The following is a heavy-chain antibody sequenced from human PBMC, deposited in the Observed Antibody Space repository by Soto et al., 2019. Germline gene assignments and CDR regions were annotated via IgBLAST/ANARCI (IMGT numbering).Heavy chain of an antibody. CDR2: VYYTGST. J-gene: IGHJ6*02. V-gene: IGHV4-59*12. Sequence: SETLSLTCSVSGGSISGSYWSWIRQSPGKGLEWLGYVYYTGSTNYSPSLRSRVSISVDTSKNQFSLKLSSVTAADTAVYYCASDLHYYCMVVWYPATTLTVFS. CDR3: ASDLHYYCMVV. CDR1: GGSISGSY.